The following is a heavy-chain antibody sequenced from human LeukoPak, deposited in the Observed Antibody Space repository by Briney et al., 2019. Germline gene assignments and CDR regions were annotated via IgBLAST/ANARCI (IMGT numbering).Heavy chain of an antibody. V-gene: IGHV3-7*01. J-gene: IGHJ6*02. CDR1: GFTFSHYW. Sequence: PGGSLRLSCAASGFTFSHYWMSWVRQAPGKGLEWVANIKEDVSEKHYVDSVKGRFTISRDNAKNSLYLQMNSLRAEDTAVYYCARARSQYCSGGSCSPAGYYYYGMDVWGQGTTVTVSS. D-gene: IGHD2-15*01. CDR3: ARARSQYCSGGSCSPAGYYYYGMDV. CDR2: IKEDVSEK.